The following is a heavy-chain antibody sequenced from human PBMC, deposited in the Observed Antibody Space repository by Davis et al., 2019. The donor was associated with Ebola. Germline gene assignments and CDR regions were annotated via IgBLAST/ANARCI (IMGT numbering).Heavy chain of an antibody. Sequence: GESLKISCAASGFTFSSYAMHWVRQAPWTCLSFFSAISRNGGSTYYADSVKGRFTISRDNSKNTLYLQMSSLRAEDTAVYYCVNGSPQSPYYYDSSGYYPGAFDYWGQGTLVTVSS. J-gene: IGHJ4*02. CDR3: VNGSPQSPYYYDSSGYYPGAFDY. CDR1: GFTFSSYA. D-gene: IGHD3-22*01. CDR2: ISRNGGST. V-gene: IGHV3-64D*08.